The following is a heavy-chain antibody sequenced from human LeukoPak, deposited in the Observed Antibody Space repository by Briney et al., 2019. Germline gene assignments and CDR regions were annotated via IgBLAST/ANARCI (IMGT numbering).Heavy chain of an antibody. D-gene: IGHD6-6*01. CDR1: GFTFCSFG. CDR2: ISGRGGST. Sequence: GGSLRLSCAASGFTFCSFGMNWVRQAPGRGVEWVSGISGRGGSTLYTESVRGRFTIYRDNSKNTLYVKVKSVTAEDTPVYYCATRRSSITARGSFELWGQRTMVSVFS. J-gene: IGHJ3*01. V-gene: IGHV3-23*01. CDR3: ATRRSSITARGSFEL.